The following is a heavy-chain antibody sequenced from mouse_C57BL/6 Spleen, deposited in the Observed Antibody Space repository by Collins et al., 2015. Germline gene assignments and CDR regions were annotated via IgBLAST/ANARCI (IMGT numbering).Heavy chain of an antibody. CDR2: INPNNGGT. V-gene: IGHV1-26*01. CDR1: GYTFTDYY. J-gene: IGHJ4*01. Sequence: EVQLQQSGPELVKPGASVKISCKASGYTFTDYYMNWVKQSHGKSLEWLGDINPNNGGTSYNQKFKGKATLTVDKSSSTAYMELRSLTSEDSAVYYCARRGRDYAMDYWGQGTSVTVSS. CDR3: ARRGRDYAMDY.